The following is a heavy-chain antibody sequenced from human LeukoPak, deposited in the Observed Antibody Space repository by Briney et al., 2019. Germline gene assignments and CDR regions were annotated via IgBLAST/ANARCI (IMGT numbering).Heavy chain of an antibody. V-gene: IGHV4-4*02. D-gene: IGHD3-3*01. J-gene: IGHJ4*02. CDR1: GGSISSSNW. CDR3: ARNDFWSGYTFDY. CDR2: IYYSGST. Sequence: SETLSLTCAVSGGSISSSNWWSWVRQPPGKGLEWIGYIYYSGSTNYNPSLKSRVTISVDTSKNQFSLKLSSVTAADTAVYYCARNDFWSGYTFDYWGQGTLVTVSS.